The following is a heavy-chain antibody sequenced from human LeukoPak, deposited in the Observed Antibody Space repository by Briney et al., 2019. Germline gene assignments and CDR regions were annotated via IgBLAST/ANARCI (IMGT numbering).Heavy chain of an antibody. CDR2: IDPGDSDT. V-gene: IGHV5-51*01. CDR3: ARHLNTSYYSGGGY. Sequence: GESLKISCKGSGYSFTSYWIVWVPQMPGKGLEWMGIIDPGDSDTGYSPSFQGQVTISADKSISTAYLQWSSLKASDTAMYYCARHLNTSYYSGGGYWGQGTLVTVSS. J-gene: IGHJ4*02. CDR1: GYSFTSYW. D-gene: IGHD3-10*01.